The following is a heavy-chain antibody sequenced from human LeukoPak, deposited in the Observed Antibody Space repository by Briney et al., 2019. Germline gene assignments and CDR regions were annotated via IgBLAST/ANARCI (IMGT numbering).Heavy chain of an antibody. J-gene: IGHJ3*02. CDR3: ARELYYYDSSGYPRNDAFDI. Sequence: GGSLRLSCAASGFTFSDYYMSWIRQAPGKGLEWVSYISSSGSTTYYADSVKGRFTISRDNSKNTLYLQMNSLRAEDTAVYYCARELYYYDSSGYPRNDAFDIWGQGTMVTVSS. CDR1: GFTFSDYY. D-gene: IGHD3-22*01. CDR2: ISSSGSTT. V-gene: IGHV3-11*01.